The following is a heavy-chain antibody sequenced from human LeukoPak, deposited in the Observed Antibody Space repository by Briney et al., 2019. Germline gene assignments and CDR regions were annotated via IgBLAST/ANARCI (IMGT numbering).Heavy chain of an antibody. D-gene: IGHD6-13*01. CDR2: MNPNSGNT. CDR1: GYTFISYD. J-gene: IGHJ4*02. CDR3: ATAIAAAGLDGFDY. V-gene: IGHV1-8*01. Sequence: GASVTVSCKASGYTFISYDINWVRQATGQGLEWMGWMNPNSGNTGYAQKFQGRVTMTRNTSISTAYMELSSLRSEDTAVYYCATAIAAAGLDGFDYWGQGTLVTVSS.